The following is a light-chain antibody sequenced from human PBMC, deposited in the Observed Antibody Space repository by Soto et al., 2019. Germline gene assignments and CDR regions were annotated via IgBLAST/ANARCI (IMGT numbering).Light chain of an antibody. J-gene: IGLJ2*01. V-gene: IGLV2-14*01. Sequence: QSALTQPASVSGSPGQSITISCTGTSSDVGGYNYVSWYQQHPGKAPKLMIYEFSNRPSGVSNRFSGSKSGNTASLTISGLQAEDEADYYCSSYTSSSFVVFGGGTKVTVL. CDR1: SSDVGGYNY. CDR2: EFS. CDR3: SSYTSSSFVV.